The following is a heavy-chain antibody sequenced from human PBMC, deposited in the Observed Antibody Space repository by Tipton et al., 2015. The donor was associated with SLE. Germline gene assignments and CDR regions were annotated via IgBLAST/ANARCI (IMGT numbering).Heavy chain of an antibody. CDR2: IYNSGYT. J-gene: IGHJ5*02. Sequence: TLSLTCTVSGASISSSNYYWGWIRQPPGRGLGMIGTIYNSGYTFYNPSLKSRVTISVDSSKNQFSLKLNAVTAADTTVYYCARSTLNPLPCDLWSQGTLVSISS. V-gene: IGHV4-39*07. CDR3: ARSTLNPLPCDL. CDR1: GASISSSNYY. D-gene: IGHD5/OR15-5a*01.